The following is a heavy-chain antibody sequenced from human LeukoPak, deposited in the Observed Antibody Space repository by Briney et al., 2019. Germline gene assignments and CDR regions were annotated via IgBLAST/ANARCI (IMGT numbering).Heavy chain of an antibody. V-gene: IGHV3-7*01. J-gene: IGHJ4*02. CDR1: GFTFSSYW. Sequence: PGGSLRVSCAASGFTFSSYWMTWVRQAPGKGVEWVANIKLDGSEKYYVDSVKGRFTISRDNAKNSLSLQMNSLRAEDTAVYYCARVNSYSYYFDYWGQGTLVTVSS. CDR3: ARVNSYSYYFDY. D-gene: IGHD2/OR15-2a*01. CDR2: IKLDGSEK.